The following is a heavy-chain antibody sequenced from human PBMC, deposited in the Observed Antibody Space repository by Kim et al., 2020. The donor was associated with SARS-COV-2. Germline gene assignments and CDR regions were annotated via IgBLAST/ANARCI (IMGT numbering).Heavy chain of an antibody. D-gene: IGHD2-21*01. CDR2: GGT. Sequence: GGTRHHTSRKDRVTISVDTSKNQFSLKLSSVTAADTAVYYCARGLWTFDYWGQGILVTVSS. CDR3: ARGLWTFDY. J-gene: IGHJ4*02. V-gene: IGHV4-59*09.